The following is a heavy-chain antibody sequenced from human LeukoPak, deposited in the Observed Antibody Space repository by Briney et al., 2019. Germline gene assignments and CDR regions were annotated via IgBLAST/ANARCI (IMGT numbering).Heavy chain of an antibody. Sequence: GGSLRLSCAASGFTFSSYGMHWVRQAPGKGLEWVAVISYDGSNKYYADPVKGRFTISRDNSKNTLYLQMNSLRAEDTAVYYCAKYEYYYDSSGYYGWFDPWGQGTLVTVSS. J-gene: IGHJ5*02. D-gene: IGHD3-22*01. CDR3: AKYEYYYDSSGYYGWFDP. CDR2: ISYDGSNK. CDR1: GFTFSSYG. V-gene: IGHV3-30*18.